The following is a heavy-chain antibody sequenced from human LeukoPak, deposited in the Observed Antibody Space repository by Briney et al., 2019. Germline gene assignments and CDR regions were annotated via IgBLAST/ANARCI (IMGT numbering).Heavy chain of an antibody. CDR3: ARGVGGYYGSGSYRFDY. J-gene: IGHJ4*02. V-gene: IGHV4-4*02. CDR1: GGSISSSNW. CDR2: IYHSGST. D-gene: IGHD3-10*01. Sequence: SETLSLTCAVSGGSISSSNWWSWVHQPPGKGLEWIGEIYHSGSTNYNPSLKSRVTISVDTSKNQLSLKLSSVTAADTAVYYCARGVGGYYGSGSYRFDYWGQGTLVTVSS.